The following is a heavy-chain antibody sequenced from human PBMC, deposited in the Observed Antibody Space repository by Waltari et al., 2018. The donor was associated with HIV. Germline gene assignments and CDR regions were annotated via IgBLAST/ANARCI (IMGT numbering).Heavy chain of an antibody. CDR1: GFTFRSSV. Sequence: QVHLVESGGGVVQPGRSLRLSCATSGFTFRSSVLHWVRQAQGKGLEWMAVISYDGGTKYYADSVKGRFIISRDNSRNTLYLQLSTLRPEDTALYFCVKAKVVSAYYYSLEYWGQGTLVTVSS. CDR3: VKAKVVSAYYYSLEY. CDR2: ISYDGGTK. J-gene: IGHJ4*02. V-gene: IGHV3-30*18. D-gene: IGHD3-22*01.